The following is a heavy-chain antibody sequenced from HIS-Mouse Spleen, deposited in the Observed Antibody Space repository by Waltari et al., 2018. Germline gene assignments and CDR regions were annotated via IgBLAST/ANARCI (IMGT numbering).Heavy chain of an antibody. Sequence: QVQLQESGPGLVKPSETLSLTCTVSGYSISSGYYLGWIRQPPGKGLEWIGSIYHSGSTSYNPSLKSRVTISVDTSKNQFSLKRSSVPAADTAVYYCARALEYSSSWYYYDYGMDVWGQGTTVTVSS. CDR1: GYSISSGYY. D-gene: IGHD6-13*01. J-gene: IGHJ6*02. V-gene: IGHV4-38-2*02. CDR3: ARALEYSSSWYYYDYGMDV. CDR2: IYHSGST.